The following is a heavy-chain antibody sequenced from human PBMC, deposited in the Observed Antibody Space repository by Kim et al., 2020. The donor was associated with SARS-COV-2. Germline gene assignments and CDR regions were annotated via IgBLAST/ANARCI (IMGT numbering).Heavy chain of an antibody. CDR1: GGTFSSYA. CDR3: ARGPYDYIWGSYRWLYYYYYMDV. Sequence: SVKVSCKASGGTFSSYAISWVRQAPGQGLEWMGGIIPIFGTANYAQKFQGRVTITADESTSTAYMELSSLRSEDTAVYYCARGPYDYIWGSYRWLYYYYYMDVWGKGTTVTVSS. V-gene: IGHV1-69*13. D-gene: IGHD3-16*02. J-gene: IGHJ6*03. CDR2: IIPIFGTA.